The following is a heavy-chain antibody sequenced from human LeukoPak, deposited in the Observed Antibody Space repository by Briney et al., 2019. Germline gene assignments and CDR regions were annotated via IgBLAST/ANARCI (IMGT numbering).Heavy chain of an antibody. J-gene: IGHJ6*03. CDR2: IRYDGSNK. D-gene: IGHD6-13*01. CDR1: GFTFSNYG. CDR3: AKNMAAADSSGYYYYYMDV. Sequence: PGGSLRLSCAASGFTFSNYGMHWVRQTPGKGLEWVAFIRYDGSNKYYADSVKGRFTISRDNSKNTLYLQMNSLRAEDTAVYYCAKNMAAADSSGYYYYYMDVWGKGTTVTVSS. V-gene: IGHV3-30*02.